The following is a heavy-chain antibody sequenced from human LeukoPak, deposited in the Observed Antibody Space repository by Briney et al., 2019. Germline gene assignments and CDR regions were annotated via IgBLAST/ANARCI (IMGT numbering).Heavy chain of an antibody. D-gene: IGHD3-3*01. V-gene: IGHV3-11*06. Sequence: GGSRRLSCVASEFTFSDSFMSWLRQAPGKGLEGISYISSSSSSRDYADSVKGRFTISRDNAKSTLYLQMNSLRAEDTAVYYCARDRGRVVGEYFDNWGQGTLVTVSS. CDR2: ISSSSSSR. CDR3: ARDRGRVVGEYFDN. CDR1: EFTFSDSF. J-gene: IGHJ4*02.